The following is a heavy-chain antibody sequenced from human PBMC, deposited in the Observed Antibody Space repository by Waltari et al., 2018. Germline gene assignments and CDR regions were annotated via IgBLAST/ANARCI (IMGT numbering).Heavy chain of an antibody. Sequence: QVQLQESGPGLVKPSETLSLTCTVSGGSISSYYWSWIRQPPGKGLEWIGYIYYSGSTNYNPALKSRVTISVDTSKNQFSLKLSSVTAADTAVYYCARGSGMYSSSWYYFQHWGQGTLVTVSS. CDR1: GGSISSYY. CDR3: ARGSGMYSSSWYYFQH. V-gene: IGHV4-59*01. J-gene: IGHJ1*01. D-gene: IGHD6-13*01. CDR2: IYYSGST.